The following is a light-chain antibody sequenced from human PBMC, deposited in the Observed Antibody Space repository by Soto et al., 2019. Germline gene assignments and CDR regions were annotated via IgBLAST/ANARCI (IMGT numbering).Light chain of an antibody. CDR1: SSDVGGYNY. V-gene: IGLV2-8*01. J-gene: IGLJ1*01. Sequence: QSALTQPPSASGSPGQSVTISCTGTSSDVGGYNYVSWYQHHPGKAPKLMIYEVSKRPSGVPDRFSGSKSGNSASLTVSGLQAEDEADYYCSSYAGSNTYVFGTGTELTVL. CDR2: EVS. CDR3: SSYAGSNTYV.